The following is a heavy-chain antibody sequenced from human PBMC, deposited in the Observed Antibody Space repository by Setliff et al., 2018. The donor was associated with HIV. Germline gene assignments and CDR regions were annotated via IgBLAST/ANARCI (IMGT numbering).Heavy chain of an antibody. D-gene: IGHD3-16*02. Sequence: GESLKISCVVSGFTFRTYGMSWVRQAPGKGLEWVSGISGSGATTLYADSAKGRCTISRDNSKNTLHLQLNSLRAEDTAVYYCAKVFWGSYPTPDAFDIWGQGTMVTVSS. CDR2: ISGSGATT. CDR1: GFTFRTYG. V-gene: IGHV3-23*01. J-gene: IGHJ3*02. CDR3: AKVFWGSYPTPDAFDI.